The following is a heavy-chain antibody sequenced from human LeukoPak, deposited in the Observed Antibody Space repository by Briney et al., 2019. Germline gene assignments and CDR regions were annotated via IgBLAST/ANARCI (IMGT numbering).Heavy chain of an antibody. V-gene: IGHV4-30-2*01. Sequence: SQTLSLTCAVSGGSISSGGYSWSWIRQPPGKGLEWIGYISHSGSTYYNPSLKSRVTISVDRSKNQFSLKLSCVTAADTAVYYCARGGGYDSSGLFDYWGQGTLVTVSS. J-gene: IGHJ4*02. CDR1: GGSISSGGYS. CDR3: ARGGGYDSSGLFDY. CDR2: ISHSGST. D-gene: IGHD3-22*01.